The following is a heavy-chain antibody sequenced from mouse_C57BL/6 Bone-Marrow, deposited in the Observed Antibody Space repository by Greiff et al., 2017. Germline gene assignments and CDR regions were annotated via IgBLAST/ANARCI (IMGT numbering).Heavy chain of an antibody. J-gene: IGHJ4*01. CDR1: GYTFTSYW. D-gene: IGHD2-5*01. V-gene: IGHV1-74*01. CDR2: IHPSDSDT. Sequence: QVQLQQPGPELVKPGASVKVSCKASGYTFTSYWMHWVKQRPGQGLEWIGRIHPSDSDTNSNQKFKGKATLTVDTSSSTAYMQLSSLTSEDSAVYDCAILASYSKSAMDYWGQGTSVTVSS. CDR3: AILASYSKSAMDY.